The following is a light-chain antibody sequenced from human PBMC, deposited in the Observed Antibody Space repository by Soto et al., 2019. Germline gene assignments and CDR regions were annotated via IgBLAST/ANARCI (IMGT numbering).Light chain of an antibody. Sequence: DIQMTQSPSSLSASVGDRVTITCQASQDISNYLNWYQQKPGKAPKLLIYDASNLETGVPSRFSGSGSGTDFTFTISSLQPEDIATYYCQQCDNLLITFGPGTKVDIK. CDR1: QDISNY. CDR3: QQCDNLLIT. J-gene: IGKJ3*01. V-gene: IGKV1-33*01. CDR2: DAS.